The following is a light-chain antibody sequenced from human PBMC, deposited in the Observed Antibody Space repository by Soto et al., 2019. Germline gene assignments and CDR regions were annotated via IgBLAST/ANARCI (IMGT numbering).Light chain of an antibody. CDR3: QQYKSWRT. CDR2: GAS. Sequence: IVMTQSPATLSVSPGERATLSCRASQSIDNKLAWYQQRPGQAPRLLIYGASTRVTGIPGRFSGSGSGTEFTLTIRGLQSEDFCVYYWQQYKSWRTFGQGTNVETK. CDR1: QSIDNK. V-gene: IGKV3-15*01. J-gene: IGKJ1*01.